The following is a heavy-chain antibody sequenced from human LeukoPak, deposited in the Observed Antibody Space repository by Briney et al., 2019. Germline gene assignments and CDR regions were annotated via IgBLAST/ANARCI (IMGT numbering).Heavy chain of an antibody. CDR1: GGSFSGYC. CDR2: INHSGST. CDR3: TRAGDTSGYCEY. Sequence: SETLSLTCSVYGGSFSGYCWSWIRQPPGKGLEWIGEINHSGSTNYNPSLKTRVTISLDRSKDQFSLKLTSVTAADTAVYYCTRAGDTSGYCEYWGQGILVTASS. V-gene: IGHV4-34*01. J-gene: IGHJ4*02. D-gene: IGHD3-22*01.